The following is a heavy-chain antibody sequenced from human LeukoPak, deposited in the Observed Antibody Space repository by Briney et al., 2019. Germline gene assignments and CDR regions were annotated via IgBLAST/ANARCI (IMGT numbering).Heavy chain of an antibody. CDR2: IYYSGST. CDR1: GGSISSGGYY. CDR3: ASVSIAAAGENWFDP. Sequence: PSQTLSLTCTVFGGSISSGGYYWSWIRQHPGKGLEWIGYIYYSGSTYYNPSLKSRVTISVDTSKNQFSLKLSSVTAADTAVYYCASVSIAAAGENWFDPWGQGTLVTVSS. V-gene: IGHV4-31*03. J-gene: IGHJ5*02. D-gene: IGHD6-13*01.